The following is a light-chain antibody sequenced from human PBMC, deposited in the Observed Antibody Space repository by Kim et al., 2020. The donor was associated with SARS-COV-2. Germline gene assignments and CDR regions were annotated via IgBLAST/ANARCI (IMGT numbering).Light chain of an antibody. CDR3: QQYNLYPLT. CDR2: KAF. V-gene: IGKV1-5*03. Sequence: ASVGDRVTITCRASQSVNDWLAWYQQKPGRAPQLLIYKAFSLESGVPSRFSGSGSGTEFTLTISSLQADDFGTYYCQQYNLYPLTFGGGTKVDIK. J-gene: IGKJ4*01. CDR1: QSVNDW.